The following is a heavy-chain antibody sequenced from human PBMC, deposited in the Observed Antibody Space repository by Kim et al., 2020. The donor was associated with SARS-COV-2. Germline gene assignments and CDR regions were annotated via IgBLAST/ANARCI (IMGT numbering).Heavy chain of an antibody. J-gene: IGHJ6*02. D-gene: IGHD5-12*01. CDR1: GFTFGDYA. V-gene: IGHV3-49*04. CDR2: IRSKAYGGTT. Sequence: GGSLRLSCTASGFTFGDYAMSWVRQAPGKGLEWVGFIRSKAYGGTTEYAASVKGRFTISRDDSKSIAYLQMNSLKTEDTAVYYCTRDYIVATIGGVDYYYGMDVWGQGTTVTVSS. CDR3: TRDYIVATIGGVDYYYGMDV.